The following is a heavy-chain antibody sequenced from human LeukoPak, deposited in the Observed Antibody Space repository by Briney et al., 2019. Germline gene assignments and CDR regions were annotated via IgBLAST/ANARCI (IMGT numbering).Heavy chain of an antibody. V-gene: IGHV4-39*07. Sequence: SETLSLTCTVSGGSISSSSYYWGWIRQPPGKGLEWIRSIYYSGSTYYNPSLKSRVTISVDTSKNHFSLKLSSVTAADTAVYYCARVYSGYSYGYVDYWGQGPWSPSPQ. CDR1: GGSISSSSYY. D-gene: IGHD5-18*01. J-gene: IGHJ4*02. CDR2: IYYSGST. CDR3: ARVYSGYSYGYVDY.